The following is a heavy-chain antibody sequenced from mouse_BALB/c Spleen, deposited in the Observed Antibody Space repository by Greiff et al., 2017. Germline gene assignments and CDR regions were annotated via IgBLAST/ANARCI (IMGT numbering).Heavy chain of an antibody. V-gene: IGHV3-2*02. Sequence: EVHLVESGPGLVKPSQSLSLTCTVTGYSITSDYAWNWIRQFPGNKLEWMGYISYSGSTSYNPSLKSRISITRDTSKNQFFLQLNSVTTEDTATYYCAMYYGSSLYWYFDVWGAGTTVTVAS. D-gene: IGHD1-1*01. CDR3: AMYYGSSLYWYFDV. CDR1: GYSITSDYA. J-gene: IGHJ1*01. CDR2: ISYSGST.